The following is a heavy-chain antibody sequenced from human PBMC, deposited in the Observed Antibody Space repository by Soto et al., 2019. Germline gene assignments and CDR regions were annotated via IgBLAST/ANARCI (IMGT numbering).Heavy chain of an antibody. V-gene: IGHV3-15*07. Sequence: PGGSLRLSCAVSGFSLTDVWRNWVRQAPGKGLEWVGRIKSKTAGGTTDYAAPVKGRFTILRDDSKNTLYLQMDSLIIEDTAVYFCSHGYGQYFNSWGQGTLVTAPQ. CDR1: GFSLTDVW. D-gene: IGHD5-18*01. J-gene: IGHJ4*02. CDR2: IKSKTAGGTT. CDR3: SHGYGQYFNS.